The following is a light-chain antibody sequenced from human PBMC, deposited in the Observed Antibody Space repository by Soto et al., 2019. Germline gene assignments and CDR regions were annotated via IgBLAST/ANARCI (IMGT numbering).Light chain of an antibody. CDR1: QSVNSIY. V-gene: IGKV3-20*01. CDR2: GAS. Sequence: EIVLTQSPGTLSLSPGERAILSCRASQSVNSIYLTWYQQKPGQAPRLLIYGASSRATGIPDRFSGSGSGTDFTLTIGRLEPEDFAVYYCQQYGNSVWTFGQGTKV. CDR3: QQYGNSVWT. J-gene: IGKJ1*01.